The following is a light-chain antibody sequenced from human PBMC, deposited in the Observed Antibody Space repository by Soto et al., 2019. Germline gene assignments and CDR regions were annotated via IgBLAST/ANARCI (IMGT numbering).Light chain of an antibody. CDR3: QQRSSWPRT. Sequence: ESVLTQSPATLSLSPGDRATLACRASQSVSTYLAWYQQKPGQAPRVVIYDASNRATGIPPRFSGSGSGTDFTLTISSLEPEDFAVYYCQQRSSWPRTFGQGTK. J-gene: IGKJ1*01. CDR2: DAS. V-gene: IGKV3-11*01. CDR1: QSVSTY.